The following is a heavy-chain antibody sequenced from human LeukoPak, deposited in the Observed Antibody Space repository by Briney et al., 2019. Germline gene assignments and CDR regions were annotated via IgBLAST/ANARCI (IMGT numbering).Heavy chain of an antibody. V-gene: IGHV6-1*01. D-gene: IGHD5-18*01. CDR1: GDSVSSNSAA. J-gene: IGHJ4*02. CDR3: ARVALYTYGYWGNFDY. Sequence: SQTLSLTCAISGDSVSSNSAAWNWIRQSPSRGLEWLGRTCYRSKWYNDYAVSVKSRITINPDTSKNQFSLKLRSVTAADTAVYYCARVALYTYGYWGNFDYWGQGTLVTVSS. CDR2: TCYRSKWYN.